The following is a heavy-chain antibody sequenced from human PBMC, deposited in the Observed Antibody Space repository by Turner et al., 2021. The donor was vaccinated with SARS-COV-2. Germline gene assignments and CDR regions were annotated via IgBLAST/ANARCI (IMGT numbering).Heavy chain of an antibody. Sequence: QVQLQESGPGLVNPSETLSLTCTVSGVSISTDCWSWVRQSPEKGLEWIAYICDSGSTHYNPSLKSRVTISLDTSKKQFSVKLSSVTTADTAVYYCARFKLGSGYNWFDPWGQGTLVTVSS. CDR1: GVSISTDC. CDR3: ARFKLGSGYNWFDP. J-gene: IGHJ5*02. CDR2: ICDSGST. D-gene: IGHD3-3*01. V-gene: IGHV4-59*01.